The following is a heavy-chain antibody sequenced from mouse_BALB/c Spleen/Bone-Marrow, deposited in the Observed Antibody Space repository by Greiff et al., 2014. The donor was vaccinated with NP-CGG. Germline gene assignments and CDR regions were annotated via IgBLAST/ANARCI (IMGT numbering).Heavy chain of an antibody. D-gene: IGHD2-14*01. J-gene: IGHJ2*01. CDR1: GYAFTNYN. CDR3: SRGVLAYFDY. Sequence: VQLKESGPEPVKPGASVKVSCKASGYAFTNYNMNWVKQSHGKSLEWIGYIDPYSGGTNYNQKFRGKATLTVDKSSSTAYMHLNSLTSEDSAVYYCSRGVLAYFDYWGQGTTLTVSS. CDR2: IDPYSGGT. V-gene: IGHV1S135*01.